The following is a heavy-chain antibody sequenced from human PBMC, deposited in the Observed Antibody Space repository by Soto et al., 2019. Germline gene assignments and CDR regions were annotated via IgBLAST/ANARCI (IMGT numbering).Heavy chain of an antibody. D-gene: IGHD5-12*01. CDR1: GGSISSGDYY. J-gene: IGHJ4*02. Sequence: SETLSLTCTVSGGSISSGDYYWSWIRQPPGKGLEWIGYIYYSGSTYYNPSLKSRVTISVDTSKNQFSLKLSSVTAADTAVYYCARDTGYSGYDQAFDYWGQGTLVTVSS. CDR2: IYYSGST. V-gene: IGHV4-30-4*01. CDR3: ARDTGYSGYDQAFDY.